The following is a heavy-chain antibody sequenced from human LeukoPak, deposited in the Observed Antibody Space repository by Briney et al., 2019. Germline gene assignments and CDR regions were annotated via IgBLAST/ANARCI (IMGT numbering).Heavy chain of an antibody. D-gene: IGHD3-22*01. J-gene: IGHJ4*02. CDR3: AKTPYYYDSSGYYFVY. CDR1: GFTFSSYA. Sequence: GGSLRLSCAASGFTFSSYAMSWVRQAPGKGLEWVSAISGSGGSTYYADSVKGRFTISRDNSKNTLYLQMNSLRAEDTAVYYCAKTPYYYDSSGYYFVYWGQGTLVTVSS. CDR2: ISGSGGST. V-gene: IGHV3-23*01.